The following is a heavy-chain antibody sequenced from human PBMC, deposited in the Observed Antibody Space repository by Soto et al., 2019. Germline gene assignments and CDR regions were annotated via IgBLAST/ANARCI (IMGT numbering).Heavy chain of an antibody. CDR2: IRSKAYGGTT. V-gene: IGHV3-49*03. CDR3: TREGYSSSWSDFIVY. Sequence: PGGSLRLSCTASGFTFGDYAMSWFRQAPGKGLEWVGFIRSKAYGGTTEYAASVKGRFTISRDDSKSIAYLQMNSLKTEDTAVYYCTREGYSSSWSDFIVYWGQGTLVTVSS. D-gene: IGHD6-13*01. J-gene: IGHJ4*02. CDR1: GFTFGDYA.